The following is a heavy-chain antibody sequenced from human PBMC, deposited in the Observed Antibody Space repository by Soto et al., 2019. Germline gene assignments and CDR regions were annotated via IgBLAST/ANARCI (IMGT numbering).Heavy chain of an antibody. CDR1: GGSFSGYY. D-gene: IGHD1-26*01. V-gene: IGHV4-34*01. J-gene: IGHJ4*02. CDR2: INHSGST. CDR3: AREGADRGPTLDY. Sequence: SSETLSLTCAVYGGSFSGYYWSWIRQPPGKGLEWIGEINHSGSTNYNPSLKSRVTISVDTSKNQFSLKLSSVAAADTAVYYCAREGADRGPTLDYWGQGTLVTVSS.